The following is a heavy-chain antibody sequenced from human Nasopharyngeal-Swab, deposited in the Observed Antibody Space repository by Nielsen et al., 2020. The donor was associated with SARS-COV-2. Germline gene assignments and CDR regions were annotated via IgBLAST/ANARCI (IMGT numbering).Heavy chain of an antibody. CDR1: AYTFLSYG. D-gene: IGHD1-26*01. CDR2: ISAYMGKT. CDR3: ARGGWDLSEYFSH. Sequence: ASVQVSCKSSAYTFLSYGISWVRQAPGQGLEWMVWISAYMGKTNYAQKFQDRVTMTTDTPTGTAYMELRNLRSDDTAVYYCARGGWDLSEYFSHWGQGTLVTVSS. J-gene: IGHJ1*01. V-gene: IGHV1-18*01.